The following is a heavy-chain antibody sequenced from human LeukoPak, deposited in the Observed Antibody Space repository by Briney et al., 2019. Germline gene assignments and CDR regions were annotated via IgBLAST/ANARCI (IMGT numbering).Heavy chain of an antibody. V-gene: IGHV1-69*05. J-gene: IGHJ5*02. Sequence: SVKVSCKASGGTFSSYAISWVRQAPGQGLEWMGGIIPIFGTANYAQKFQGRVTITTDESTSTAYMELSILRSEDTAVYYCAREVSDCSGGSCDWFDPWGQGTLVTVSS. D-gene: IGHD2-15*01. CDR1: GGTFSSYA. CDR2: IIPIFGTA. CDR3: AREVSDCSGGSCDWFDP.